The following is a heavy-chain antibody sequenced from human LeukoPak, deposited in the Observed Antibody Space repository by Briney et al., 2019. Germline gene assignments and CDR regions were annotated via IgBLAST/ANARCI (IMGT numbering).Heavy chain of an antibody. Sequence: VASVKDSCKASGYTFTSYDINWVRQATGQGLEWMGWMNPNSGNTGYAQKFQGRVTMTRNTSISTAYMELSSLRSEDTAVYYCARQPISGYYYGMDVWGQGTTVTVSS. J-gene: IGHJ6*02. CDR3: ARQPISGYYYGMDV. D-gene: IGHD3-3*01. CDR1: GYTFTSYD. CDR2: MNPNSGNT. V-gene: IGHV1-8*01.